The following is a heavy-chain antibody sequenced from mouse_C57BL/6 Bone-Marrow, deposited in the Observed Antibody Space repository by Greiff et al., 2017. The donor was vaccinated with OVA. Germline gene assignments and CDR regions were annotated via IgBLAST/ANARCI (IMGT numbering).Heavy chain of an antibody. CDR3: ARYPFYAMDY. CDR1: GFTFSDYG. V-gene: IGHV5-17*01. Sequence: EVKLVESGGGLVKPGGSLKLSCAASGFTFSDYGMHWVHQAPEKGLEWVAYISSGSSTIYYADTVKGRFTISRDNAKNTLFLQMTSLRSEDTAMYYCARYPFYAMDYWGQGTSVTVSS. CDR2: ISSGSSTI. J-gene: IGHJ4*01.